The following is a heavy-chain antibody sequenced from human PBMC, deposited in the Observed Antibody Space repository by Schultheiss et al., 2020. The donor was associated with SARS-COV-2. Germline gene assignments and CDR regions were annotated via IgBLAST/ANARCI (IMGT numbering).Heavy chain of an antibody. J-gene: IGHJ4*02. Sequence: SETLSLTCAVYGGSLSGYYWSWIRQPPGKGLEWIGDINQRGGTNDNPSLRSRVTISVDTSKNQFSLKLSSVTAADTAVYYCARVQSAYSSLFDYWGQGTLVTVSS. CDR1: GGSLSGYY. D-gene: IGHD6-13*01. V-gene: IGHV4-34*01. CDR3: ARVQSAYSSLFDY. CDR2: INQRGGT.